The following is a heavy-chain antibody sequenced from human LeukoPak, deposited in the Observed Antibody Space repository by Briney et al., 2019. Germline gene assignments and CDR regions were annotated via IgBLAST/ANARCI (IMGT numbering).Heavy chain of an antibody. CDR1: GGTFSSYG. J-gene: IGHJ3*02. D-gene: IGHD6-19*01. CDR3: AREGIAVAGTALNSAFDI. V-gene: IGHV1-69*05. CDR2: IIPIFGTA. Sequence: SVKVSCKASGGTFSSYGISWVRQAPGQGLEWMGRIIPIFGTANYAQKFQGRVTITTDESTSTAYMELSSLRSEDTAVYYCAREGIAVAGTALNSAFDIWGQGTMVTVSS.